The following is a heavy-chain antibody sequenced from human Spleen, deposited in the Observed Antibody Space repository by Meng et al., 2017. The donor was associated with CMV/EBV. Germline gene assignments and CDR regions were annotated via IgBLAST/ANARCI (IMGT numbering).Heavy chain of an antibody. Sequence: ESLKISCAVSGFPFDSFAMTWVRQAPGKGLEWVSAMNTNGESTYYADSVRGRYTISRDNSKNTLYLQMDSLKAEDAAVYYCATLGAAYCSGGSCARLDSWGRGTLVTVSS. CDR1: GFPFDSFA. CDR2: MNTNGEST. CDR3: ATLGAAYCSGGSCARLDS. V-gene: IGHV3-23*01. J-gene: IGHJ4*02. D-gene: IGHD2-15*01.